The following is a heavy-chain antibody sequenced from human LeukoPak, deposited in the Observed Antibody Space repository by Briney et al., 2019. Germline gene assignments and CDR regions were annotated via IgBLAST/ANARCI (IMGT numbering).Heavy chain of an antibody. J-gene: IGHJ5*02. CDR3: AKDVGSNSLYNWFDP. CDR1: GFTFDDYG. Sequence: GGSLRLSCAASGFTFDDYGMSWVRQAPGKGLGWVSGINWNGGSTGYADSVKGRFTISRDNAKNTLFLQMNSLRGDDTAVYYCAKDVGSNSLYNWFDPWGQGTLVTVSS. CDR2: INWNGGST. D-gene: IGHD2-15*01. V-gene: IGHV3-20*04.